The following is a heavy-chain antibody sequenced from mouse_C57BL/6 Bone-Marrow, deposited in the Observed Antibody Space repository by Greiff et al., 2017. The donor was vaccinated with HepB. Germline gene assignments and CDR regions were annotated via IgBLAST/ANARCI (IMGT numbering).Heavy chain of an antibody. J-gene: IGHJ1*03. CDR3: ARGLRFDV. CDR2: INPNNGGT. Sequence: EVQLQQPGAELVKPGASVKMSCKASGYTFTSYWITWVKQSHGKSLEWIGYINPNNGGTSYNQKFKGKATLTVNKSSSTAYMELRSLTSEDSAVYYCARGLRFDVWGTGTTVTVSS. D-gene: IGHD1-1*01. CDR1: GYTFTSYW. V-gene: IGHV1-22*01.